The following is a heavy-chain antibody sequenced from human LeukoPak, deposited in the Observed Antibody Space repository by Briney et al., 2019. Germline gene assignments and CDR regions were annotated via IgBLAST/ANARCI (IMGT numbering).Heavy chain of an antibody. D-gene: IGHD1-26*01. CDR3: ARESSVGAHKAFDF. J-gene: IGHJ4*02. CDR1: GFTFSSYW. Sequence: GGSLRLSCGASGFTFSSYWMHWVRQAPGKGLVWVSRINSDGSSTSYADSVKGRFTISRDNAKNTLYLQMNSLRAEDTAVYYCARESSVGAHKAFDFWGQGTLVTVSS. CDR2: INSDGSST. V-gene: IGHV3-74*01.